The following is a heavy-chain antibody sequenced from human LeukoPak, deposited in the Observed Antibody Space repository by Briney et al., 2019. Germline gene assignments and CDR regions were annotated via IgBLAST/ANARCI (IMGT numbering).Heavy chain of an antibody. V-gene: IGHV3-23*01. J-gene: IGHJ6*03. CDR1: GFTFSSSG. Sequence: PGGTLRLSCAASGFTFSSSGISWVRQAPGKGLEWVSGISDSGGSTYYADSVKGRFTISRDNSKNTLYLQMNGLRAEDTAVYYCAKGGAVSSKSITLIRGTRKYYYYMDVWGKGTTVTISS. CDR3: AKGGAVSSKSITLIRGTRKYYYYMDV. D-gene: IGHD3-10*01. CDR2: ISDSGGST.